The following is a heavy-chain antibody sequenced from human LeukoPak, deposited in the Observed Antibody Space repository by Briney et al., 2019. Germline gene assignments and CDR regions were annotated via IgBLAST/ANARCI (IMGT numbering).Heavy chain of an antibody. J-gene: IGHJ4*02. V-gene: IGHV3-23*01. D-gene: IGHD3-22*01. Sequence: GGSLRLSCAASGFIFNNYGLVWVRQAPGKGLEWVSAISNDGGGTTYADFVKGRFSVSRDNSKNTLFLQMNSLRAEDTALYCCAKGSSGYFFDLWGQGTLVTVSS. CDR2: ISNDGGGT. CDR1: GFIFNNYG. CDR3: AKGSSGYFFDL.